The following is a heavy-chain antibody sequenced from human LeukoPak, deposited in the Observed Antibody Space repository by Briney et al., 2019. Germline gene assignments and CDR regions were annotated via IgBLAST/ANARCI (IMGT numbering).Heavy chain of an antibody. V-gene: IGHV4-59*01. Sequence: PSETPSLTCTVSGGSISSYYWSWIRQPPGKGLEWIGYIYYSGSTNYNPSLKSRVTISVDTSKNQFSLKLSSVTAADTAVYYCARDSSDYSSGWYGYFQHWGQGTLVTVSS. CDR2: IYYSGST. J-gene: IGHJ1*01. CDR3: ARDSSDYSSGWYGYFQH. CDR1: GGSISSYY. D-gene: IGHD6-19*01.